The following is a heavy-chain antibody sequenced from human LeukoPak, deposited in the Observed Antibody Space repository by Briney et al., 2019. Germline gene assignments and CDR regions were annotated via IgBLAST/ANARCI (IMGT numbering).Heavy chain of an antibody. CDR1: GFTFSSYS. J-gene: IGHJ3*02. CDR3: ARGAIFGVVITRSAFDI. Sequence: GGSLRLSCAASGFTFSSYSMNWVRQAPGKGLEWVSYISSSSSTIYYADSVKGRFTISRDNPKNTLYLQMNSLRAEDTAVYYCARGAIFGVVITRSAFDIWGQGTMVTVSS. D-gene: IGHD3-3*01. V-gene: IGHV3-48*01. CDR2: ISSSSSTI.